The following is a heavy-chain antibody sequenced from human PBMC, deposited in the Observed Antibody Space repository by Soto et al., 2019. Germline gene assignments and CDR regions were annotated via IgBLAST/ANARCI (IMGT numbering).Heavy chain of an antibody. CDR2: ISYDGKQT. Sequence: HPGGSLRLSCGAPGVTFKDYGMHWVRQAQGKGLEWVAVISYDGKQTYYADSVKGRFTISKDKSKRTLFLQMNSLRVDDTSVYYCSRDGWGSNWYFDLWGRGTLVTVSS. J-gene: IGHJ2*01. CDR3: SRDGWGSNWYFDL. CDR1: GVTFKDYG. V-gene: IGHV3-30*03. D-gene: IGHD3-16*01.